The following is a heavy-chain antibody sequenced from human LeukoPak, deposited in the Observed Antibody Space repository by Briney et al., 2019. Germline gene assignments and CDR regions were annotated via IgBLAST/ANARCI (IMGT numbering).Heavy chain of an antibody. V-gene: IGHV3-30-3*01. CDR2: ISYDGSNK. D-gene: IGHD1/OR15-1a*01. CDR1: GFTFSSYA. J-gene: IGHJ4*02. CDR3: AENSALEY. Sequence: PGGSLRLSCAASGFTFSSYAIHWVRQAPGKRLEWVAVISYDGSNKYYADSVEGQFTIPRDNSKNTLYLQMNSLRAEDTAVYYCAENSALEYWGQGTLVTVSS.